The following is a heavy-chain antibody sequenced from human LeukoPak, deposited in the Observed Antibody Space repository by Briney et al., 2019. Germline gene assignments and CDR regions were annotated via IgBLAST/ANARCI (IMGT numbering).Heavy chain of an antibody. V-gene: IGHV3-21*01. CDR1: GFSLSSYS. D-gene: IGHD3-9*01. Sequence: PGGSLRLSCAAPGFSLSSYSMNWVRQAPGKGLEWVSSITISSNFIYYADSVKGRFTISRDSAKSSLFLQMNSLRAEDTAVYFCARDGHGDGFLTGYSYFGMDVWGQGTTVTVSS. J-gene: IGHJ6*02. CDR2: ITISSNFI. CDR3: ARDGHGDGFLTGYSYFGMDV.